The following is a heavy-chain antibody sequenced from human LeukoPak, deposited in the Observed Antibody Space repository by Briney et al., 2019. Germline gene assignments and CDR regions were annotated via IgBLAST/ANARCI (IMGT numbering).Heavy chain of an antibody. D-gene: IGHD6-13*01. J-gene: IGHJ4*02. Sequence: PSETLSLTCAVSGGSIGNTKWWSWVRQPPGKGLEWIGEIYHSGSTNYNPSLKSRVTISVDKSKSQFSLKLASVTAADTAIYYCARDGPAVGTFDYWGQGTLVTVSS. CDR2: IYHSGST. CDR1: GGSIGNTKW. CDR3: ARDGPAVGTFDY. V-gene: IGHV4-4*02.